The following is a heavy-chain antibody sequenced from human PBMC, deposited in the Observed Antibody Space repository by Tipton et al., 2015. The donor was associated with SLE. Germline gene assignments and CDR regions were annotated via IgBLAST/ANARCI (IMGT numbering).Heavy chain of an antibody. CDR3: ARLEFSSWGWFDP. CDR1: DGSIRSFY. D-gene: IGHD6-6*01. CDR2: VYHSGIT. J-gene: IGHJ5*02. V-gene: IGHV4-59*01. Sequence: LRLSCSVSDGSIRSFYWSWNRQPPGKGLEWIGYVYHSGITNYNPSLKSRVTMSVDTSKNQFSLKLNSVTAADTAIYYCARLEFSSWGWFDPWGQGTLVTVSS.